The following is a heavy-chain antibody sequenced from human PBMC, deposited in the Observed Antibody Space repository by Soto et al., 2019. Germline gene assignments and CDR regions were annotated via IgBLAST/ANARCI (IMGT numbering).Heavy chain of an antibody. CDR3: ARNGGRVVEVAGAYFDY. CDR2: INHSGST. J-gene: IGHJ4*02. V-gene: IGHV4-34*01. Sequence: QVQLQQWGAGLLKPSETLSLTCALYGGSFSGYYWSWIRQPPGKGLEWIGEINHSGSTNYNPSLKSRVTMSVDTSKNQFSLKLSSVTAADTALYYCARNGGRVVEVAGAYFDYWGQGTLVTVSS. CDR1: GGSFSGYY. D-gene: IGHD2-15*01.